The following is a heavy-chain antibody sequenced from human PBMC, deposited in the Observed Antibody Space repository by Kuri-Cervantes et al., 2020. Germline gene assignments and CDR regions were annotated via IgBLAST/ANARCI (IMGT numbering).Heavy chain of an antibody. CDR3: ARGAFLEWSLFFDY. D-gene: IGHD3-3*01. V-gene: IGHV4-59*01. J-gene: IGHJ4*02. CDR1: SGSLSGYY. CDR2: IYNSGST. Sequence: SETLSLTCAVYSGSLSGYYWSWIRQPPGKGLEWIGCIYNSGSTSYNPSLKSRVTISVDTSRTQFSLKLGSVTAADTAVYYCARGAFLEWSLFFDYWGQGTLVTVSS.